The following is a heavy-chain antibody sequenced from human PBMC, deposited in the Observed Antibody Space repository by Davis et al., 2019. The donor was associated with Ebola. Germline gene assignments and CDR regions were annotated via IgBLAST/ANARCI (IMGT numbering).Heavy chain of an antibody. CDR2: ISGSGTET. D-gene: IGHD2-15*01. J-gene: IGHJ4*02. CDR1: GFTIRNYA. CDR3: AKGVQCTSGTCYLPFDS. V-gene: IGHV3-23*01. Sequence: GGSLRLSCAASGFTIRNYAMSWVRQAPGKGLEWVSGISGSGTETYYADSGKGRFIISRDNSKNTVYLQMNSLRGADTAVYFCAKGVQCTSGTCYLPFDSWGQGALVSVSS.